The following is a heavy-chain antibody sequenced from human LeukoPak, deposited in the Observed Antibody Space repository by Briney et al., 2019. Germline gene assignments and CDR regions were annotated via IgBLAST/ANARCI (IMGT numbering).Heavy chain of an antibody. CDR1: VGSISSGNW. J-gene: IGHJ6*02. CDR2: IHHNGTR. Sequence: SETLSLTCGVSVGSISSGNWWTWVRQSPGKGLEWIGEIHHNGTRNFNPSLKSRVIISLDTFKNHVSLILTSVTAADTAVYYCASAPILRGEGGERYRCGLDVWGQGTTVIVSS. D-gene: IGHD2-2*02. V-gene: IGHV4/OR15-8*01. CDR3: ASAPILRGEGGERYRCGLDV.